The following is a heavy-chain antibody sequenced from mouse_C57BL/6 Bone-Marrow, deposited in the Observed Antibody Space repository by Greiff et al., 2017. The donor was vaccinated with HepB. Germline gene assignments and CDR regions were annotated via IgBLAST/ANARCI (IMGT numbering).Heavy chain of an antibody. CDR3: ARDGYGNYEAWFAY. V-gene: IGHV3-6*01. CDR1: GYSITSGYY. D-gene: IGHD2-10*02. J-gene: IGHJ3*01. Sequence: EVQLQESGPGLVKPSQSLSLTCSVTGYSITSGYYWNWIRQFPGNKLEWMGYISYDGSNNYNPSLKNRISITRDTSKNQFFLKLNSVTTEDTATYYCARDGYGNYEAWFAYWGQGTLVTVSA. CDR2: ISYDGSN.